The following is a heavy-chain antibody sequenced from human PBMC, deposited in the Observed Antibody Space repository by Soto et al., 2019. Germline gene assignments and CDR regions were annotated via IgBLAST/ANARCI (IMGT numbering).Heavy chain of an antibody. CDR3: ARAGEGAGPPYDAFDF. D-gene: IGHD1-26*01. CDR1: GGTFSSYA. J-gene: IGHJ3*01. V-gene: IGHV1-69*13. Sequence: SVKVSCKASGGTFSSYAISWVRQAPGQGLEWMGGIIPIFGTANYAQKFQGRVTITADESTSTAYMELSSLRSEDTAVYYCARAGEGAGPPYDAFDFWGQGTMVTVSS. CDR2: IIPIFGTA.